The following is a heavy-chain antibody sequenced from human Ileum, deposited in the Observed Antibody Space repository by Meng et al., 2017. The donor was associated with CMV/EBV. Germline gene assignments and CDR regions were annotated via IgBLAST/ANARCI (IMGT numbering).Heavy chain of an antibody. Sequence: QVQRQQAVAGLWGPSATLSLTCAVFGGSFTGYYWGWFRPSPGKGLEWIGEITHSGRTSYNLSLKSRVTISVDMSKYQFSLKLTSVTAADTAIYYCARGLASGWPDYWGQGTLVTVSS. CDR2: ITHSGRT. D-gene: IGHD3-10*01. CDR1: GGSFTGYY. CDR3: ARGLASGWPDY. J-gene: IGHJ4*02. V-gene: IGHV4-34*01.